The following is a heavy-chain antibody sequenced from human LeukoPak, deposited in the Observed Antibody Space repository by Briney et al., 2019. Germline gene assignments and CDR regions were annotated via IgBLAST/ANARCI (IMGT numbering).Heavy chain of an antibody. Sequence: GGSLRLSCAASGFTFSDHYMDWVRQAPGKGLEWIGRIRNKANSYTTEYVASVKGRFTISRDDSKNSLYLQMNSLRAEDTAVYYCYGSSSWRAFDIWGQGTMVTVSS. J-gene: IGHJ3*02. CDR3: YGSSSWRAFDI. D-gene: IGHD6-13*01. V-gene: IGHV3-72*01. CDR2: IRNKANSYTT. CDR1: GFTFSDHY.